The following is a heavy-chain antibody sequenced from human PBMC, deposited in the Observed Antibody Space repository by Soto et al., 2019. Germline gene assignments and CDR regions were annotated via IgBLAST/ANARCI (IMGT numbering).Heavy chain of an antibody. CDR3: TRDQGGDWFDP. CDR1: GYTFLNYG. Sequence: QVQLVQSGADMKKPGASVRVSCKASGYTFLNYGISWVRQAPGQGLEWMGWISSYNESTHYAQIFQGRVTMTTDTSTNTAYMELRSLRSDDTAVYYGTRDQGGDWFDPWGQGTLVTVSS. J-gene: IGHJ5*02. V-gene: IGHV1-18*04. CDR2: ISSYNEST. D-gene: IGHD1-26*01.